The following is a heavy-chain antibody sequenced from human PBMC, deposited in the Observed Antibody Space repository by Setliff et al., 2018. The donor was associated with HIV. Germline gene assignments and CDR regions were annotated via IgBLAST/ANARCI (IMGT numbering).Heavy chain of an antibody. Sequence: PGGSMRLSCAASGFTFSIYSMNWVRQAPGKGLEWVSYISSSGTTIYYADSVKGRFSISRDNAKNSLYLQMSSLRTEDTAVYFCARDSQTTPFDNWGQGTLVTVSS. CDR1: GFTFSIYS. D-gene: IGHD4-4*01. CDR3: ARDSQTTPFDN. V-gene: IGHV3-48*04. J-gene: IGHJ4*02. CDR2: ISSSGTTI.